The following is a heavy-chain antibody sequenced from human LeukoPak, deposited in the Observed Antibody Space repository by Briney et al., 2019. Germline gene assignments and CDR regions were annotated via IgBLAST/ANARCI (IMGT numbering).Heavy chain of an antibody. D-gene: IGHD3-16*02. CDR3: ATGPTFGGVIANHYFDC. CDR1: GYTLTELS. Sequence: ASVKVSCKVSGYTLTELSMHWVRQAPGKGLEWMGGFDPEDGETIYAQKFQGRVTMTEDTSTDTAYIELSSLRSEDTAVYYYATGPTFGGVIANHYFDCWGQGTLVTVSS. V-gene: IGHV1-24*01. J-gene: IGHJ4*02. CDR2: FDPEDGET.